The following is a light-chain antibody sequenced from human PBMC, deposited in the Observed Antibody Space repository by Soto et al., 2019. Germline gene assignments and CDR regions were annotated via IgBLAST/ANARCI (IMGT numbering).Light chain of an antibody. CDR3: QQRSSWWT. V-gene: IGKV3D-20*02. CDR2: GAS. CDR1: QSVSSN. J-gene: IGKJ1*01. Sequence: EIVMTPSPATLSVSPGERATLSCRASQSVSSNLAWYQQTPGQAPRLLIYGASSRATGIPDRFSGSGSGTDFTLTISRLEPEDFAVYYCQQRSSWWTFGQGTKV.